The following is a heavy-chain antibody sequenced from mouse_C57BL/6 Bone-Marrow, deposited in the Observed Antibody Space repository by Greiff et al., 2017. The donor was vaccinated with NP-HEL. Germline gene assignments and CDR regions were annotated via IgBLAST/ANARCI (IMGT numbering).Heavy chain of an antibody. CDR3: GGTGTERDY. Sequence: EVQLQQSGPELVKPGASVKISCKASGYTFTDYYMNWVKQSHGKSLEWIGDINPNNGGTSYNQKFKGKATLTVDKSSSTAYMELRSLTSEDSAVYYCGGTGTERDYWGQGTTLTVSS. V-gene: IGHV1-26*01. J-gene: IGHJ2*01. D-gene: IGHD4-1*01. CDR1: GYTFTDYY. CDR2: INPNNGGT.